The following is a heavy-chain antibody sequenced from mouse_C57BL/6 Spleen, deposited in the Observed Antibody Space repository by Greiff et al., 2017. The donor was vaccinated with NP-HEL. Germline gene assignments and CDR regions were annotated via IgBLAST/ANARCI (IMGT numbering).Heavy chain of an antibody. CDR1: GFSLTSYG. J-gene: IGHJ3*01. CDR2: IWRGGST. Sequence: VQRVESGPGLVQPSQSLSITCTVSGFSLTSYGVHWVRQSPGKGLEWLGVIWRGGSTDYNAAFMSSLSITKDNSKSQVFCKMNRLQADDTAVYYCAKGGWDGYRAWFAYWGQGTLVTVSA. CDR3: AKGGWDGYRAWFAY. D-gene: IGHD2-3*01. V-gene: IGHV2-5*01.